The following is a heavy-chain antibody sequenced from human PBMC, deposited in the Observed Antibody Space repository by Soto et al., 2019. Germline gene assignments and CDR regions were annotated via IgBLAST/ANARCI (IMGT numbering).Heavy chain of an antibody. V-gene: IGHV1-69*13. CDR3: ETTSSSIGGGPAAIRGYGLFDP. Sequence: PSVKVSCTASGGTFSSYAISWLLQAPGQGLEWMGGIIPIFGTANYAQKFQGIVTITADESTSTAYMELSSLRSEDTAVYYRETTSSSIGGGPAAIRGYGLFDPRGQGTLLTFSS. CDR1: GGTFSSYA. CDR2: IIPIFGTA. J-gene: IGHJ5*02. D-gene: IGHD2-2*02.